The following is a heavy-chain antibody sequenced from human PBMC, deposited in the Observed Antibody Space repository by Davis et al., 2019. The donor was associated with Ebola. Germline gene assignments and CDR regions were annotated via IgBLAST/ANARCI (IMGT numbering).Heavy chain of an antibody. Sequence: PSETLSLTCTVSGGSISSSSYYWGWIRQPPGKGLEWIGSIYYSGSTYYNPSLKSRVTISVDTSKNQFSLKLSSVTAADTAVYYCARRVGHPKYCSGGSCPGGYFDYWGQGTLVTVSS. CDR1: GGSISSSSYY. D-gene: IGHD2-15*01. CDR2: IYYSGST. V-gene: IGHV4-39*01. CDR3: ARRVGHPKYCSGGSCPGGYFDY. J-gene: IGHJ4*02.